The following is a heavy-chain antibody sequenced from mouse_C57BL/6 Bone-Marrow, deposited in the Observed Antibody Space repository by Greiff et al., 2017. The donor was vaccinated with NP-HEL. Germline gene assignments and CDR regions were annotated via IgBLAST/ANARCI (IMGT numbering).Heavy chain of an antibody. V-gene: IGHV1-59*01. CDR3: ARRSNSAWFAY. J-gene: IGHJ3*01. Sequence: QVHVKQPGAELVRPGTSVKLSCKASGYTFTSYWMHWVKQRPGQGLEWIGVIDPSDSYTNYNQKFKGKATLTVDTSSSTAYMQLSSLTSEDSAVYYCARRSNSAWFAYWGQGTLVTVSA. CDR1: GYTFTSYW. CDR2: IDPSDSYT. D-gene: IGHD2-5*01.